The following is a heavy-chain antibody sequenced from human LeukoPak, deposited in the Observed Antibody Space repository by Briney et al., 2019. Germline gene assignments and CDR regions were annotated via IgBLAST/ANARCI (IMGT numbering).Heavy chain of an antibody. CDR2: IYYSGST. CDR1: GDSISSYF. J-gene: IGHJ4*02. V-gene: IGHV4-59*01. D-gene: IGHD3-22*01. CDR3: ARLVYDSSGYFDY. Sequence: SETLSLTCTVSGDSISSYFWSWLRQPPGKGLEWIGYIYYSGSTNYNPSLKSRVTISVDTSKNQFSLKLSSVTAADTAVYYCARLVYDSSGYFDYWGQGTLVTVSS.